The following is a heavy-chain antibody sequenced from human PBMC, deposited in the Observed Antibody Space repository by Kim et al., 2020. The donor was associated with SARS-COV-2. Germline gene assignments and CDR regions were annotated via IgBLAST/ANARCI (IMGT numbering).Heavy chain of an antibody. Sequence: DSAGSVKSRLTVNASTSKHQFSLQLNSVSPEDTAVYYCARDTPGQKGYDIWGQGTMVTVSS. CDR3: ARDTPGQKGYDI. J-gene: IGHJ3*02. D-gene: IGHD3-22*01. V-gene: IGHV6-1*01.